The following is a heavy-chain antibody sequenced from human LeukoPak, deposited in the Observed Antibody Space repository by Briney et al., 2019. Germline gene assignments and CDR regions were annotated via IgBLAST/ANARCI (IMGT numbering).Heavy chain of an antibody. V-gene: IGHV1-2*06. Sequence: ASVKVSCKVYGYTLTELSMHWMRQAPGQGLEWMGRINPNSGGTNYAQKFQGRVTMTRDTSISTAYMELSRLRSDDTAVYYCARDRYCSSTSCYPDFDYWGQGTLVTVSS. D-gene: IGHD2-2*01. J-gene: IGHJ4*02. CDR1: GYTLTELS. CDR2: INPNSGGT. CDR3: ARDRYCSSTSCYPDFDY.